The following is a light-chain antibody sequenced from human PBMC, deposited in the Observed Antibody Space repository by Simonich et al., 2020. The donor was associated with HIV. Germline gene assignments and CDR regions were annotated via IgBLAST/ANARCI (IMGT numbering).Light chain of an antibody. Sequence: QSSLTHPAPVSGSPGPSITIPCTETSSDVGGYSYVSWYQQHPGKAPKLMIYDVSKRPSGVSNRFSGSRSGNTASLTISGLLAEDEADYYCNSYTSTSTWVFGGGTKVTVL. J-gene: IGLJ3*02. V-gene: IGLV2-14*01. CDR2: DVS. CDR1: SSDVGGYSY. CDR3: NSYTSTSTWV.